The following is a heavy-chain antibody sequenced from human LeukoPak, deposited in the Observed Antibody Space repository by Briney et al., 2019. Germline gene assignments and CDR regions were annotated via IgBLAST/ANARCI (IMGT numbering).Heavy chain of an antibody. V-gene: IGHV3-7*02. Sequence: GGSLRLSCAASGFTLSRHWMGWVRQAPGKGLEWVANISQGGSEKYYVDFVKGRCTISRDNAENSLYLQMNSLRAEDTAVYYCARGKIAAAGTVLGDYWGQGTLVTVSS. CDR3: ARGKIAAAGTVLGDY. CDR2: ISQGGSEK. CDR1: GFTLSRHW. D-gene: IGHD6-13*01. J-gene: IGHJ4*02.